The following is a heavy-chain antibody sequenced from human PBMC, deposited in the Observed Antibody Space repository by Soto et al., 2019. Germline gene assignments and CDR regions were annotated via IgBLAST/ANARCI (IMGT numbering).Heavy chain of an antibody. CDR2: ISSSSSTI. CDR3: ARASRSSWYQRGAFDY. CDR1: GFTFSSYS. V-gene: IGHV3-48*02. Sequence: EVQLVESGGGLVQPGGSLRLSCAASGFTFSSYSMNWVRQAPGKGLEWVSYISSSSSTIYYADSVKGRFTISRDNAKNSLYLQMNSLRDEDTAVYYCARASRSSWYQRGAFDYWGQGTLVTVSS. J-gene: IGHJ4*02. D-gene: IGHD6-13*01.